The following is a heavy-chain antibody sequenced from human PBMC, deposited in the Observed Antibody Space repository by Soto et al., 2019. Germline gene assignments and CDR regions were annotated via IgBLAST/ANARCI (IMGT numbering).Heavy chain of an antibody. J-gene: IGHJ6*02. D-gene: IGHD6-6*01. CDR1: GYSFTSYW. V-gene: IGHV5-51*01. CDR2: IYPGDSDT. CDR3: ARQRGVKYSSSSPLYYYGMDV. Sequence: PGESLKISCKGSGYSFTSYWIGWVRQMPGKGLEWMGIIYPGDSDTRYSPSFQGQVTISADKSISTAYLQWSSLKASDTAMYYCARQRGVKYSSSSPLYYYGMDVWGQGTTVTVSS.